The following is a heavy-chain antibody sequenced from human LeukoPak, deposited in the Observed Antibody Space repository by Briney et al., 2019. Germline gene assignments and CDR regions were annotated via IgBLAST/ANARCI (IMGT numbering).Heavy chain of an antibody. Sequence: PSETLSLTCTISGDSMSGYSWSWLRQPAGKELEWIGRIYSSGFTEYNLSLDGRVTMSIGTSKNQFSLMLDSVTAADTATYYCARVHIVTGTYFDSWGQGALVTVSS. CDR1: GDSMSGYS. D-gene: IGHD3-10*01. CDR2: IYSSGFT. CDR3: ARVHIVTGTYFDS. J-gene: IGHJ4*02. V-gene: IGHV4-4*07.